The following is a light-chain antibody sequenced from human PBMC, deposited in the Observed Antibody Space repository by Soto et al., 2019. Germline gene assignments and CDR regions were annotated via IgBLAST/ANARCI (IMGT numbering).Light chain of an antibody. CDR2: GAS. V-gene: IGKV1-5*01. CDR3: QQYNSFSWT. CDR1: QAFSNL. J-gene: IGKJ1*01. Sequence: DIQMTQSPSSVSASVGDRVIITCRASQAFSNLLAWYQQKPGKAPKLLIYGASSLEGGVPSRFSGSGSGTEFTLTISGLQPDDFATYYCQQYNSFSWTFGQGTKVETK.